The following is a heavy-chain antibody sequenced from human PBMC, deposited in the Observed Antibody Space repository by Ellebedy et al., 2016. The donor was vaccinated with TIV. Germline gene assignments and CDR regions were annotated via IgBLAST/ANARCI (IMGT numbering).Heavy chain of an antibody. V-gene: IGHV3-23*01. Sequence: PGGSLRLSCAASGFTFRTYAMRWFRQAPGKGLEWVSAITASGSRHYADSVKGRFTISRDTSRNTLYLQMSSLRAEDTAVYYCAKLPVAYNWNYADDYWGQGTLVTVSS. J-gene: IGHJ4*02. D-gene: IGHD1-7*01. CDR3: AKLPVAYNWNYADDY. CDR2: ITASGSR. CDR1: GFTFRTYA.